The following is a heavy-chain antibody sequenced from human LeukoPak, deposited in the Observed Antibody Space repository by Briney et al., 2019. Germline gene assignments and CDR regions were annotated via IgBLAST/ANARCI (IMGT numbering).Heavy chain of an antibody. V-gene: IGHV1-69*04. CDR1: GGTFSSYA. Sequence: SVSVSCKASGGTFSSYAISWVGQAPGQGVEGRGGIIPILGIANYAQKFQGSVTITADKSTSTAYMELSSLRSEDTAVYYCAKDLTTLIVVVIDWGQGTLVTVSS. J-gene: IGHJ4*02. D-gene: IGHD3-22*01. CDR3: AKDLTTLIVVVID. CDR2: IIPILGIA.